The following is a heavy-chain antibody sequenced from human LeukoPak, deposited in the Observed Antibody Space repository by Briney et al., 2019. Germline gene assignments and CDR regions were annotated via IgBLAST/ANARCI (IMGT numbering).Heavy chain of an antibody. Sequence: PSETLSLTCTVSGGSISSGSYYWSWIRQPAGKGLEWIGRIYTSGSTNYSPSLKSRVTISVDTSKNQFSLKLSSVTAADTAVYYSARERDGYNWAYDAFDIWGQGTMVTVSS. V-gene: IGHV4-61*02. CDR3: ARERDGYNWAYDAFDI. J-gene: IGHJ3*02. D-gene: IGHD5-24*01. CDR1: GGSISSGSYY. CDR2: IYTSGST.